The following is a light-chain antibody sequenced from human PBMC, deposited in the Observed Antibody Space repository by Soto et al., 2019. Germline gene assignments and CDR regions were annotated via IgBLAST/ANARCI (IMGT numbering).Light chain of an antibody. CDR1: RDISDY. J-gene: IGKJ4*01. CDR3: QHSYSPPLT. Sequence: DLQMTQSPSSLSASVGDRVTITCRASRDISDYLNWFQHKPGRAPKLLIYAASTLHSGVPARFSGSGSESGTDYALTISGLQPEDSATYYCQHSYSPPLTFGRGTRVEIK. CDR2: AAS. V-gene: IGKV1-39*01.